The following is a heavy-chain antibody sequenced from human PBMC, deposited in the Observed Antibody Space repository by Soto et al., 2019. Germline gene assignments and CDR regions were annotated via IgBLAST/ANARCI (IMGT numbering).Heavy chain of an antibody. V-gene: IGHV3-66*01. CDR1: GITVSSNY. D-gene: IGHD3-10*01. CDR2: IYSGGST. Sequence: EVQLVESGGGLVQPGGSLRLSCAASGITVSSNYMSWVRQAPGKGLEWVSVIYSGGSTYYADSVKGRFTISRDNSKNTLYLQMNSLRAEDTAVYYCARDFYYYGSGTMGGDFDYWGQGTLVTVSS. J-gene: IGHJ4*02. CDR3: ARDFYYYGSGTMGGDFDY.